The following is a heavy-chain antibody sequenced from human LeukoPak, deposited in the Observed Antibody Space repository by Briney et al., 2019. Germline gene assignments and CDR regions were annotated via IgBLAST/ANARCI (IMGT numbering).Heavy chain of an antibody. Sequence: SETLSLTCTVSGGSISSYYWSWIRQPPGKGLEWIGYIYYSGSTNYNPSLKSRVTISVDTSKNQFSLKLSSVTAADTAVYYCARLTYGGTSGWFDPWGQGTLVTVSS. CDR3: ARLTYGGTSGWFDP. J-gene: IGHJ5*02. CDR2: IYYSGST. D-gene: IGHD4-23*01. V-gene: IGHV4-59*01. CDR1: GGSISSYY.